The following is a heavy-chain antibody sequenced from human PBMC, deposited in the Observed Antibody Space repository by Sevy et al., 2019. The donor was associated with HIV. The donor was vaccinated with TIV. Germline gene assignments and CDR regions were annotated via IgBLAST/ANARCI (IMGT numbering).Heavy chain of an antibody. Sequence: GGSLRLSCAVSGFNFNIYSMSWVRHAPGKGLEWVSTLSFGCGKINYADSVKGRFIISRDDSKNSVYLQMNSLRAEDTAVYFCAREGCTRPHDYWGQGTLVTVSS. V-gene: IGHV3-23*01. J-gene: IGHJ4*02. CDR1: GFNFNIYS. CDR3: AREGCTRPHDY. D-gene: IGHD2-8*01. CDR2: LSFGCGKI.